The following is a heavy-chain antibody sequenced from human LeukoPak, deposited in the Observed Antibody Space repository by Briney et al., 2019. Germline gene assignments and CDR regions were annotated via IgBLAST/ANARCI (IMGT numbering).Heavy chain of an antibody. CDR3: ASGDYHDSSGYPTYFDS. CDR1: GFTFSSYA. Sequence: GGSLRLSCAASGFTFSSYAMSWVRQAPGKGLEWVSAISGSGGSTYYADSVKGRFTISRDDSKNTLYLQMNSLRTEDTAVYYCASGDYHDSSGYPTYFDSWGQGTLVTVSS. D-gene: IGHD3-22*01. J-gene: IGHJ4*02. V-gene: IGHV3-23*01. CDR2: ISGSGGST.